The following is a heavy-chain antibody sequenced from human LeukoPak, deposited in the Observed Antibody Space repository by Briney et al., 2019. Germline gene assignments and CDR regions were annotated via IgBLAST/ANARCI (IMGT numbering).Heavy chain of an antibody. CDR3: ARGRRKFTGYYFDD. D-gene: IGHD3-10*01. Sequence: SETLSLTCAVYGGSFSGYYWSWIRQPPGKGLEWIGEINHSGSTNYNPSLKSRVTISVDTSKNQFSLKLSSVTAADTAVYYCARGRRKFTGYYFDDWGQGTLVTVSS. CDR2: INHSGST. CDR1: GGSFSGYY. J-gene: IGHJ4*02. V-gene: IGHV4-34*01.